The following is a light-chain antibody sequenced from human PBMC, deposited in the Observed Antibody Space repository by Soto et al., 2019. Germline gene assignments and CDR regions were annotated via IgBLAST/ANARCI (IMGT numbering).Light chain of an antibody. CDR2: DAS. Sequence: DIQMTQSPSTLSASVGDRVTITCRASQSISSWLAWYQQKPGKAPKLLIYDASSLESGVPSRFSGSGSGTEFTLTISSLQPDDFATYYYQQYNSYVSWTFGQGTKVDIK. J-gene: IGKJ1*01. V-gene: IGKV1-5*01. CDR1: QSISSW. CDR3: QQYNSYVSWT.